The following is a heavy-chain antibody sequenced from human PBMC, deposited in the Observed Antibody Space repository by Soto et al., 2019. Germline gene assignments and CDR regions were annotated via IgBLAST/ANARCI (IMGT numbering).Heavy chain of an antibody. Sequence: ASVKVSCKASGYTFTSYGISWVRQAPGQGLEWMGWISAYNGNTNYAQKLQGRVTMTTDTSTSTVYMELRSLRSDDTAVYYCSRDGQLRYFDWLFPTGFDYWGQGTLVTVSS. CDR3: SRDGQLRYFDWLFPTGFDY. V-gene: IGHV1-18*01. J-gene: IGHJ4*02. D-gene: IGHD3-9*01. CDR1: GYTFTSYG. CDR2: ISAYNGNT.